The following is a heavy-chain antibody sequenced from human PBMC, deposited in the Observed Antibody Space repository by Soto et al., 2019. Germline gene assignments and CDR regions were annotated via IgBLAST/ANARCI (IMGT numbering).Heavy chain of an antibody. CDR2: MNPNSGNT. V-gene: IGHV1-8*01. D-gene: IGHD6-13*01. J-gene: IGHJ5*02. CDR3: ARERSAASTGWFDP. CDR1: GYTFTSYD. Sequence: QVQLVQSGAEVKKPGASVKVSCKASGYTFTSYDINWVRQATGQGREWMGWMNPNSGNTGYAQKFQGRVTMTRNTSTSTAYMDLSSLRSEDTAVYYCARERSAASTGWFDPWGQGTLVTVSS.